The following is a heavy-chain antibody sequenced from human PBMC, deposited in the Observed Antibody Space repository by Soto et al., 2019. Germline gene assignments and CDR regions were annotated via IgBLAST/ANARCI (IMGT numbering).Heavy chain of an antibody. CDR2: ISSTTNYI. Sequence: GGSLRLSCAASGFTFTRYSMNWVRQAPGKGLEWVSSISSTTNYIYYADSMKGRFTVSRDNAKNSVYLEMNSLSAEDTAVYYCARESEGLTSNFDYWGQGTLVTVSS. J-gene: IGHJ4*02. CDR3: ARESEGLTSNFDY. CDR1: GFTFTRYS. V-gene: IGHV3-21*01.